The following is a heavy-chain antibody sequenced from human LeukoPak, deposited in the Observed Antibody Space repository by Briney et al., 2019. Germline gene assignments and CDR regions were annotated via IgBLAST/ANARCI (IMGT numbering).Heavy chain of an antibody. CDR2: ISSSSSYI. Sequence: GGSLRLSCAASGFTFSSYSMNWVRQAPGKGLEWVSSISSSSSYIYYADSVKGRFTISRDNAKNSLYLQMNSLRAEDTAVYYCARAPVYCSSTSCYSPSGFDYWGQGTLVTVSP. J-gene: IGHJ4*02. CDR1: GFTFSSYS. V-gene: IGHV3-21*01. CDR3: ARAPVYCSSTSCYSPSGFDY. D-gene: IGHD2-2*01.